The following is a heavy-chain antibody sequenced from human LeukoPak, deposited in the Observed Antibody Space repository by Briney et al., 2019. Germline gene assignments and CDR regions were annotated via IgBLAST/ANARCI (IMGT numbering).Heavy chain of an antibody. CDR2: ISGSGGST. CDR3: ARGGVAAANFDY. J-gene: IGHJ4*02. Sequence: PGGTLRLSCAAPGFTFSSYGMSWVRQAPGKGLEWVSAISGSGGSTYYADPVKGRFTISRDNSKNTLYLQMNSLRAEDTAVYYCARGGVAAANFDYWGQGTLVTVSS. V-gene: IGHV3-23*01. CDR1: GFTFSSYG. D-gene: IGHD6-13*01.